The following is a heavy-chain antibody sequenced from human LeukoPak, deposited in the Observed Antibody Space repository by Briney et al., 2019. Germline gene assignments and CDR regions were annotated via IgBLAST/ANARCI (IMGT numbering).Heavy chain of an antibody. Sequence: PSETLSLTCTVSGGSISSGGYYWSWIRQPPGKGLEWIGYIYHSGSTYYNPSLKSRVTISVDRSKNQFSLKLSSVTAADTAVYYCARISAALAYYMDVWGKGTTVTVSS. V-gene: IGHV4-30-2*01. CDR1: GGSISSGGYY. CDR3: ARISAALAYYMDV. D-gene: IGHD1-26*01. CDR2: IYHSGST. J-gene: IGHJ6*03.